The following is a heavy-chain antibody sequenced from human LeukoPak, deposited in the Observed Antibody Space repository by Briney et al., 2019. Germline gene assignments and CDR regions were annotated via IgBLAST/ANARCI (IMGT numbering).Heavy chain of an antibody. CDR1: GFTFSSYA. J-gene: IGHJ4*02. Sequence: GGSLRLSCAASGFTFSSYAMHWVRQAPGKGLEWVAVISYDGSNKYYADYVKGRFTISRDNSKNTLYLQMNSLRAEDTAVYYCARDYRRITIFGVVIIPVPDYWGQGTLVTVSS. CDR3: ARDYRRITIFGVVIIPVPDY. D-gene: IGHD3-3*01. CDR2: ISYDGSNK. V-gene: IGHV3-30-3*01.